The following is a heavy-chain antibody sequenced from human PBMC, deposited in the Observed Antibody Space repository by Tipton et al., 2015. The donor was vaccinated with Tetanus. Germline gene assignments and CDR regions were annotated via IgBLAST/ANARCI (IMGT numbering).Heavy chain of an antibody. Sequence: LRLSCTVSGVSISGYYWSWIRQPAGKGLEWIGRVDRSGTTTYNPSLKGRVTMTLDTSKNQFSLKLTSVTAADTAMYYCARGSDIVVVPVVTQADWFDPWGQGTLVTVSS. CDR2: VDRSGTT. CDR3: ARGSDIVVVPVVTQADWFDP. J-gene: IGHJ5*02. V-gene: IGHV4-4*07. CDR1: GVSISGYY. D-gene: IGHD2-2*01.